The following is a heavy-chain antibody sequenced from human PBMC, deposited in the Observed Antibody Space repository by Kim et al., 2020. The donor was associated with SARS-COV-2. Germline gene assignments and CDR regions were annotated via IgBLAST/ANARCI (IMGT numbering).Heavy chain of an antibody. CDR3: VRACLYSGSYQRSSFYFDF. Sequence: GESLKISCKGSGYSFTSYWIGWVRQMPGKGLEWMGIIYPGDSDTRYSPSFQGQVTISADKSISTAYLQWSSLKASDTAMYYCVRACLYSGSYQRSSFYFDFWGQRTLVTVSS. CDR2: IYPGDSDT. J-gene: IGHJ4*02. V-gene: IGHV5-51*01. D-gene: IGHD1-26*01. CDR1: GYSFTSYW.